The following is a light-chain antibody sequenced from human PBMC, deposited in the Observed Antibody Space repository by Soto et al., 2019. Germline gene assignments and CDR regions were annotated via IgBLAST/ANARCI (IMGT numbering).Light chain of an antibody. V-gene: IGKV3-11*01. CDR1: QDINTY. J-gene: IGKJ4*01. CDR2: EAS. Sequence: EVVLTQSPATLSLSPGEKAILSCRASQDINTYLGWYQQKPGQPPRLLIDEASNRASGIPARFSGSGSGTDFTLTISRLEPEDFAVYHCQQYVSIPLTFGGGTKVDI. CDR3: QQYVSIPLT.